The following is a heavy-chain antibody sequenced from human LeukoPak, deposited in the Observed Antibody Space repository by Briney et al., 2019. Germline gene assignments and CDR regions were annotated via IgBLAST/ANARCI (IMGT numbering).Heavy chain of an antibody. V-gene: IGHV1-2*02. J-gene: IGHJ4*02. CDR2: INPDSGGT. CDR1: GYTFTGYY. D-gene: IGHD4-17*01. Sequence: GASVKVSCKASGYTFTGYYVHWLRQAPGQGLEWMGWINPDSGGTNYAQKFQGRVTLTTDTSTSTAYMELRSLRSDDSAMYYCAREIYGRFDFWGQGTLVTVSS. CDR3: AREIYGRFDF.